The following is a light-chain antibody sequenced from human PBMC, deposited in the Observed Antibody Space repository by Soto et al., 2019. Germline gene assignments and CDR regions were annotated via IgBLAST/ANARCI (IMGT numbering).Light chain of an antibody. J-gene: IGLJ1*01. CDR3: SSYTFTSTLYV. V-gene: IGLV2-14*01. CDR2: EVT. CDR1: SSDVGGHNY. Sequence: HSVLTQPASVSGSPGQSITISCTGSSSDVGGHNYVSWYQQHPGKAPKLMIYEVTKRPSGVSNRFSGSKSGNTASLTISGLQAEDEADYYCSSYTFTSTLYVFGTGTKVT.